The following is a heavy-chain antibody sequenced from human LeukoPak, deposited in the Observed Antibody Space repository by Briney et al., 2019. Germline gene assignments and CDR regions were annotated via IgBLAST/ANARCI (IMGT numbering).Heavy chain of an antibody. D-gene: IGHD4-23*01. V-gene: IGHV3-23*01. J-gene: IGHJ4*02. Sequence: GGSLRLSCAASGYTFSSYAMTWVRQAPGKGLEWVSTISGSAGRTYYADSVKGRFTISRDNSKNTLYLQLNSLRAEDTAVYYCAKDGPTVVSPHDYWGQGTLVTVSS. CDR1: GYTFSSYA. CDR3: AKDGPTVVSPHDY. CDR2: ISGSAGRT.